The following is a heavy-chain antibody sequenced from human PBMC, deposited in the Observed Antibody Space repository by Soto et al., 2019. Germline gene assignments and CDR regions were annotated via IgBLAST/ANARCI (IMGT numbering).Heavy chain of an antibody. CDR3: ARHQGLYVHTGMVIDYYGMDV. CDR1: GSTFNSFA. D-gene: IGHD5-18*01. V-gene: IGHV1-69*01. CDR2: VIPNFETT. J-gene: IGHJ6*02. Sequence: QVQLVQSGAEVKKPGSSVKVSCNTSGSTFNSFAISWVRQAPGQGLEWMGGVIPNFETTYYAQKFQGRLTIAADESTATAYMELSSLRSEDTAVYHCARHQGLYVHTGMVIDYYGMDVWGQGTTVTVSS.